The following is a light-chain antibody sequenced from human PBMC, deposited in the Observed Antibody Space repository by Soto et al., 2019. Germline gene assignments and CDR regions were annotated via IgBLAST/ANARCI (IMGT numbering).Light chain of an antibody. CDR1: GSDVGGYNY. CDR3: SSYAGSNREV. V-gene: IGLV2-8*01. Sequence: QSALTQPPSASGSPGQSVTISCTGTGSDVGGYNYVSWYQQHPGKAPKLMIYEVSKRPSGVPDRFSGSKSGNTASLTVSGLQAEDEADYYCSSYAGSNREVFGGGTKLTVL. J-gene: IGLJ2*01. CDR2: EVS.